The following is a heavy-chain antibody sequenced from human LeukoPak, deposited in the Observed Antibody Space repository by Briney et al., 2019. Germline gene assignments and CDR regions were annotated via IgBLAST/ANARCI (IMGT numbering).Heavy chain of an antibody. D-gene: IGHD1-26*01. CDR1: GSSFTNYW. CDR3: ARHIGGGYYKPFDI. CDR2: IYRGGSDT. V-gene: IGHV5-51*01. J-gene: IGHJ3*02. Sequence: GEALKTPWQGSGSSFTNYWIAWVRQIPGKGLEWMGIIYRGGSDTRYSPSFQGQVTISDDKSISTAYMQWSSLKDSDTAIYFCARHIGGGYYKPFDIWGQGTMVTVSS.